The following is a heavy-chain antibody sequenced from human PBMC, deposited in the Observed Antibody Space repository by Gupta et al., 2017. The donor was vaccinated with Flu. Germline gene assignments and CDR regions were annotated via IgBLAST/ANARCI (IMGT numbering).Heavy chain of an antibody. J-gene: IGHJ4*02. Sequence: GTFYWTWIRQPPGRGLEWLGSIYYIGRTNLNPSLRSRLSMSVDTSKNQFSLKLRSVTAADTAVYYCARVREGYSSSPSYFDYWGQGTLVPVSS. CDR2: IYYIGRT. V-gene: IGHV4-61*01. CDR3: ARVREGYSSSPSYFDY. CDR1: GTFY. D-gene: IGHD6-6*01.